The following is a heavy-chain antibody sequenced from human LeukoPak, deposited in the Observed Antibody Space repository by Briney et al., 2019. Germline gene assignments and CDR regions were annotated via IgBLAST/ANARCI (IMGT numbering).Heavy chain of an antibody. J-gene: IGHJ5*02. Sequence: ASVKVSCKASGYTFSDYYIHWVRQAPGQGLEWMGWINPNSGGTNYAQKFQGRVTMTRDTSISIAYMDLSRLKSDDTAVYYCARGPYSSSYFVTTPWFDPWGQGTLVTVSS. CDR1: GYTFSDYY. V-gene: IGHV1-2*02. CDR2: INPNSGGT. CDR3: ARGPYSSSYFVTTPWFDP. D-gene: IGHD6-13*01.